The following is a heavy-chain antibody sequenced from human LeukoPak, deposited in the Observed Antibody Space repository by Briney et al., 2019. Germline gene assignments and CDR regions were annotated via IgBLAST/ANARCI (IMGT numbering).Heavy chain of an antibody. D-gene: IGHD6-13*01. V-gene: IGHV3-7*03. CDR2: IKQDGSEK. CDR1: GFTFSSYW. Sequence: GGSLRLSCAASGFTFSSYWMSWVRQAPGKGLEWVANIKQDGSEKYYVDSVKGRFTISRDNAKNSLYLQMNSLRAEDTAVYYCARVPPPGIAAAGCFDYWGQGTLVTVSS. CDR3: ARVPPPGIAAAGCFDY. J-gene: IGHJ4*02.